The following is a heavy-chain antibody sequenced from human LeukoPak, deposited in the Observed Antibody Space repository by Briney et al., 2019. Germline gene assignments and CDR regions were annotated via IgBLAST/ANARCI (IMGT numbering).Heavy chain of an antibody. D-gene: IGHD3-22*01. J-gene: IGHJ4*02. CDR1: GGFISSYY. Sequence: PSETLSLTCTVSGGFISSYYWSWIRQPPGKGLECVGYIYYSGSTNYNPSLKSRVTISIDTSKNQFSLKLSSVTAADTAVYYCARLPRNYYDSSGYYGFDYWGQGTLVTVSS. V-gene: IGHV4-59*01. CDR2: IYYSGST. CDR3: ARLPRNYYDSSGYYGFDY.